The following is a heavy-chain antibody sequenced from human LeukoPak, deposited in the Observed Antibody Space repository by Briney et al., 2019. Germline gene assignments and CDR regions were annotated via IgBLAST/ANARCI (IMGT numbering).Heavy chain of an antibody. Sequence: SETLSLTCTVSGGSISSYYWSWIRQPPGKGLEWIGYIYYSGSTNYNPSLKSRVTISVDTSKNQFSLKLSSVTAADTAVYYCARAAQITMVRGVLRWFDPWGQGTLVTVSS. CDR1: GGSISSYY. V-gene: IGHV4-59*01. J-gene: IGHJ5*02. CDR2: IYYSGST. D-gene: IGHD3-10*01. CDR3: ARAAQITMVRGVLRWFDP.